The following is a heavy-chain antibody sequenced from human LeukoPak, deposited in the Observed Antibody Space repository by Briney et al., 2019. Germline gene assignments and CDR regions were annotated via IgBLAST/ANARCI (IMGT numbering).Heavy chain of an antibody. Sequence: SQTLSLTCTVSGGSISSEKYYWSWIRQPPGKGLEWIGYIYYTGSTYYNPSLESRSTISEDTSKNQFSLKLSSVTAADTAVYYCARAYYGSGSIPFDYWGQGTLVTVSS. V-gene: IGHV4-30-4*01. CDR3: ARAYYGSGSIPFDY. J-gene: IGHJ4*02. D-gene: IGHD3-10*01. CDR1: GGSISSEKYY. CDR2: IYYTGST.